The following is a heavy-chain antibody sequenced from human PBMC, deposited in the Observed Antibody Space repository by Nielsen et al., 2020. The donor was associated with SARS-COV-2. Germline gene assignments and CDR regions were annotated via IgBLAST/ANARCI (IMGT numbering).Heavy chain of an antibody. J-gene: IGHJ4*02. CDR2: FNPSSGGT. V-gene: IGHV1-2*02. Sequence: ASVKVSCKASGYTFTAYYIHWVRQAPGQGLEWMGWFNPSSGGTKYALKFQGRVTTTRDMSVNTAYMELSGLTSDDTAVYYCARGAQQWLADYWGQGTLVTVSS. D-gene: IGHD6-19*01. CDR3: ARGAQQWLADY. CDR1: GYTFTAYY.